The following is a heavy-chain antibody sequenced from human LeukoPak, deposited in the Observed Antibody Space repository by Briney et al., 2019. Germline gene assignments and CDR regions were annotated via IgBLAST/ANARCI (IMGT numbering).Heavy chain of an antibody. CDR1: GFAFSTYA. J-gene: IGHJ2*01. D-gene: IGHD5-24*01. CDR2: IRGGGGSGST. V-gene: IGHV3-23*01. Sequence: GGSLRLSCVASGFAFSTYAMTWVRQAPERGLEWVSLIRGGGGSGSTYYADSVQGRFTISRDNSRNILYLQMNSLRGEDTAVYYCARNWRPRDGYNLGRILTYFDLWGRGTRVTVSS. CDR3: ARNWRPRDGYNLGRILTYFDL.